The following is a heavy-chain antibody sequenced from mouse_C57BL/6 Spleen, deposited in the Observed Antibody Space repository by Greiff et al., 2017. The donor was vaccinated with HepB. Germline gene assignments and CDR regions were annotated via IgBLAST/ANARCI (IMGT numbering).Heavy chain of an antibody. D-gene: IGHD2-4*01. CDR3: ARRIYYDYDGYFDY. J-gene: IGHJ2*01. CDR1: GYTFTSYW. Sequence: QVQLQQSGAELVKPGASVKMSCKASGYTFTSYWITWVKQRPGQGLEWIGDIYPGSGSTNYNEKFKSKATLTVDTSSSTAYMQLSSLTSEDSAVYYCARRIYYDYDGYFDYWGQGTTLTVSS. V-gene: IGHV1-55*01. CDR2: IYPGSGST.